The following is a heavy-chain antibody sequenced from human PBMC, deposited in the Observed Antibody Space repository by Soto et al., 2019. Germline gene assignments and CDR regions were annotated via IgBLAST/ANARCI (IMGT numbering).Heavy chain of an antibody. CDR1: GFTFTSSA. J-gene: IGHJ4*02. Sequence: SVRVSCKASGFTFTSSAVQWVRQARGQRLEWIGWIVVGSGNTNYAQKFQERVTITRDMSTSTAYMELSSLRSEDTAVYYCAVDEPYYYDSGYFDYWGQGTLVTVSS. D-gene: IGHD3-22*01. V-gene: IGHV1-58*01. CDR3: AVDEPYYYDSGYFDY. CDR2: IVVGSGNT.